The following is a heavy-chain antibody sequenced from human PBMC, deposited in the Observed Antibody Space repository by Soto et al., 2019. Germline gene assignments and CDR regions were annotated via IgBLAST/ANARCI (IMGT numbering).Heavy chain of an antibody. CDR1: GFTFSDYY. Sequence: GGSLRLSCAASGFTFSDYYMSWIRQAPGKGLEWVSYISSSGSTIYYADSVKGRFTISRDNAKNSLYLQMNSLRAEDTAVYDCARDRDLDGSATPIGDAFDIWGQGTMVTVSS. CDR2: ISSSGSTI. J-gene: IGHJ3*02. D-gene: IGHD2-15*01. V-gene: IGHV3-11*01. CDR3: ARDRDLDGSATPIGDAFDI.